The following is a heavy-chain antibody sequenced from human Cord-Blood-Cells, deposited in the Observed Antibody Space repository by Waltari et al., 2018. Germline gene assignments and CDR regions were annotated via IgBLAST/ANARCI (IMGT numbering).Heavy chain of an antibody. CDR3: AREMRGAFDI. V-gene: IGHV3-30*04. Sequence: QVQLVESGGGVVQPGGSLRLSCAASGFTFSSYAMHWVRQAPGKGLEWVAVISYDGSNKYYADSVKGRFTISRDNSKNTLYLQMNSLRAEDTAVYYCAREMRGAFDIWGQGTMVTVSS. CDR2: ISYDGSNK. CDR1: GFTFSSYA. J-gene: IGHJ3*02.